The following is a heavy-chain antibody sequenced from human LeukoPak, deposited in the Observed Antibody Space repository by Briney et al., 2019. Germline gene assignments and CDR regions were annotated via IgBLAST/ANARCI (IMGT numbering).Heavy chain of an antibody. CDR1: GYTFTGDD. CDR3: ARVIDSSGYYYLGY. Sequence: VASVKVSCKASGYTFTGDDINWVRQATGQGLEWMGWMNPNSGNTGYAQKFQGRVTMTRNTSISTAYMELSSLRSEDTAVYYCARVIDSSGYYYLGYWGQGTLVTVSS. J-gene: IGHJ4*02. CDR2: MNPNSGNT. V-gene: IGHV1-8*01. D-gene: IGHD3-22*01.